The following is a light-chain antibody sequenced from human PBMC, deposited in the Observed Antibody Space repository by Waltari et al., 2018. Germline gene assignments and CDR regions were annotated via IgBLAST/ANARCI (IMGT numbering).Light chain of an antibody. CDR3: QQYNNWPPST. CDR2: GAS. J-gene: IGKJ5*01. Sequence: EIVMTQSPATLSVSPGERATLPCRASQSVSSNLACYQQKPGQAPRLLIYGASTRATGIPARFRGSGSGTEFTLINSSLQSEDFAVYYCQQYNNWPPSTFGQGTRLEIK. CDR1: QSVSSN. V-gene: IGKV3-15*01.